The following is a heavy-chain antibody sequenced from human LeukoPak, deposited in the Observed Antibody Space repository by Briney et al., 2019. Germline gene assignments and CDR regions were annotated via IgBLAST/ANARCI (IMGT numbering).Heavy chain of an antibody. V-gene: IGHV3-7*01. CDR1: GFTFSSYW. CDR3: VRAGGYDFSDY. CDR2: IKQDGSEK. J-gene: IGHJ4*02. D-gene: IGHD5-12*01. Sequence: GGSLRLSCAASGFTFSSYWMSWVRQAPGKGLEWVANIKQDGSEKYYVDSVKGRFTISRDNAKNSLYLQMNSLRAEDTAVYYCVRAGGYDFSDYWGQGTLVTVSS.